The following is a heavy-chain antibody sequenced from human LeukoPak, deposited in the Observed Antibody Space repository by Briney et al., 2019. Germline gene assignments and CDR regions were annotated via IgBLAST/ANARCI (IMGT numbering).Heavy chain of an antibody. D-gene: IGHD3-22*01. CDR1: GGSISCYY. CDR2: IYTSGST. V-gene: IGHV4-4*07. Sequence: SETLSLTCTVSGGSISCYYWSWTRQPAGKGLEWIGRIYTSGSTNYNPSLKSRVTMSVDTSKNQFSLKLSSVTAADTAVYYCAGTPPLYHYDSSGYFPHWFDPWGQGTLVTVSS. CDR3: AGTPPLYHYDSSGYFPHWFDP. J-gene: IGHJ5*02.